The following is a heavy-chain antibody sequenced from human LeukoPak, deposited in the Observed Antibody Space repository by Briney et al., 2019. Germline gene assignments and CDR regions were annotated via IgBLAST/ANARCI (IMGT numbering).Heavy chain of an antibody. Sequence: ASVKVSCKASGYTFTGYYMHWVRQAPGQGLEWMGWINPNSGGTNYAQKFQGRVTMTRDTSISTAYMELSRLRSDDTAVYYCARVPQGRYYYYYMDVWGKGITVTVSS. V-gene: IGHV1-2*02. CDR3: ARVPQGRYYYYYMDV. CDR2: INPNSGGT. CDR1: GYTFTGYY. J-gene: IGHJ6*03.